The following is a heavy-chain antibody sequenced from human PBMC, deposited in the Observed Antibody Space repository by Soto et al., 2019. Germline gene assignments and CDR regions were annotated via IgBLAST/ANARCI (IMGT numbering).Heavy chain of an antibody. CDR2: ISSSSSYT. CDR1: GFTFSDYY. CDR3: ARDLAGAGFDY. Sequence: GGSLRLSCAASGFTFSDYYMSWIRQAPGKGLEWVSYISSSSSYTNYADSVKGRFTISRGNAKNSLYLQMNSLRAEDTAVYYCARDLAGAGFDYWGQGTLVTVSS. V-gene: IGHV3-11*06. J-gene: IGHJ4*02.